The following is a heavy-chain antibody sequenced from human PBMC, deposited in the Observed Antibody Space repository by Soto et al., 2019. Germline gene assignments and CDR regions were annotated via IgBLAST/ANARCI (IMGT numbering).Heavy chain of an antibody. V-gene: IGHV4-4*07. Sequence: SETLSLTCTVSGGSISGYYWSWVRQPAGKGLEWVGRIYSDGTTNYSPSLKSRVTMSLDTSKDQFSLHLNSVTAADTAVYYCSRVGCSNSKCYTRGMDVWGQGTTVTFSS. CDR3: SRVGCSNSKCYTRGMDV. J-gene: IGHJ6*02. CDR1: GGSISGYY. CDR2: IYSDGTT. D-gene: IGHD2-2*01.